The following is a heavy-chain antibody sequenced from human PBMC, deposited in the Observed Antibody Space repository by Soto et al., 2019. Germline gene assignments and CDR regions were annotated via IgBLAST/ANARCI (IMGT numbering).Heavy chain of an antibody. D-gene: IGHD2-21*01. Sequence: QVQLQESGPGLVKPSETLSLTCTVPGGSVSIGTYYWSWIRQPPGKGLEWIGFIHHSGSTNYNPSLQHXXPXSXXTSKNQFSLNVTSVNAADTAVYYCTRGGDAYKNGHWGQGPLVTVYS. J-gene: IGHJ1*01. CDR2: IHHSGST. CDR3: TRGGDAYKNGH. V-gene: IGHV4-61*01. CDR1: GGSVSIGTYY.